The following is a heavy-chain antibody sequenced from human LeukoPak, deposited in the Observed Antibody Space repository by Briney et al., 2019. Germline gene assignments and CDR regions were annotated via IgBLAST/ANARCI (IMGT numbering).Heavy chain of an antibody. D-gene: IGHD3-10*01. CDR1: GGSFSGYY. CDR2: IDWDDDK. CDR3: ARMRYYGSGELYYFDY. J-gene: IGHJ4*02. V-gene: IGHV2-70*11. Sequence: TLSLTCAVYGGSFSGYYWSWIRQPPGKALEWLARIDWDDDKYYSTSLKTRLTISKDTSKNQVVLTMTNMDPVDTATYYCARMRYYGSGELYYFDYWGQGTLVTVSS.